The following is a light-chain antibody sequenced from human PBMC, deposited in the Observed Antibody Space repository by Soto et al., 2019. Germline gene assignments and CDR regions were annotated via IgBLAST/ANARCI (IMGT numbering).Light chain of an antibody. V-gene: IGKV3-20*01. CDR2: GAA. CDR1: QTVSSSY. J-gene: IGKJ4*01. Sequence: EIVLTQSPGTLSLSPGERATLSCRASQTVSSSYLAWYQQKPGQAPRLLIYGAAIRATGIPDRFRGSGSGTPVTLTISRLEPEDFAVYYCQQYGSAPTTFGGGTKVEI. CDR3: QQYGSAPTT.